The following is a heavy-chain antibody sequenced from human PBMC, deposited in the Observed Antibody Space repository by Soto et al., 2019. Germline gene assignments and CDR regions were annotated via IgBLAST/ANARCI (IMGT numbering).Heavy chain of an antibody. J-gene: IGHJ5*02. V-gene: IGHV1-69*02. CDR2: IIPILGIA. Sequence: QVQQVQSGAEVKKPGSSVKVSCKASGGTFSSYTISWVRQAPGQGLEWMGRIIPILGIANYAQKFQGRVTITADKYTSTDYMQLRNLTSEDTCLYYCTSGCRAAASWGQGTLVTVSA. D-gene: IGHD2-2*01. CDR3: TSGCRAAAS. CDR1: GGTFSSYT.